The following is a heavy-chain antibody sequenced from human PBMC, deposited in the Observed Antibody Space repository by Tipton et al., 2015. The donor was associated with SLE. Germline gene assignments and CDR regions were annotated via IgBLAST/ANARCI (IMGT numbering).Heavy chain of an antibody. CDR3: ARDPMGLDAFDI. CDR1: GFTFSTYA. J-gene: IGHJ3*02. D-gene: IGHD3-16*01. V-gene: IGHV3-48*01. Sequence: VQLVQSGGGVVQPGRSLRLSCVASGFTFSTYAMHWVRQAPGKGLEWVSYISSSSSTIYYADSVKGRFTISRDNAKNSLYLQMNSLRAEDTAVYYCARDPMGLDAFDIWGQGTMVTVSS. CDR2: ISSSSSTI.